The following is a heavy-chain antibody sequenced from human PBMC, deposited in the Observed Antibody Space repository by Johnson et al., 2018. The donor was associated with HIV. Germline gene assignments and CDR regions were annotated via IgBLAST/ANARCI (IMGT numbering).Heavy chain of an antibody. CDR3: ARDRAWGDNVVVAAYGAFDI. V-gene: IGHV3-30*04. J-gene: IGHJ3*02. CDR2: IYYDGRNK. D-gene: IGHD2-15*01. Sequence: QVQVVESGGGVVQPGRSLRLSCAASGFTFSSYAMHWVRQAPGKGLEWVAVIYYDGRNKYYADSVKGRFTISRDNSKNTLYLQMNSLRAEDTAVYYCARDRAWGDNVVVAAYGAFDIWGQGTMVTVSS. CDR1: GFTFSSYA.